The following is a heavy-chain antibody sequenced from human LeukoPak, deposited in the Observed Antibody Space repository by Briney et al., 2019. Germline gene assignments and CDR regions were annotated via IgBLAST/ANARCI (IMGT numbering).Heavy chain of an antibody. Sequence: GGSLRLSCAASGFTFSSYWMSWVRQAPGKGLEWVANIKQDGSEKYYVDSVKGRFTISRDNAKNSLNLQMNSLRAEDTAVYYCARGAPLGSGSHIGYWGQGTLVTVSS. V-gene: IGHV3-7*01. J-gene: IGHJ4*02. CDR2: IKQDGSEK. CDR3: ARGAPLGSGSHIGY. D-gene: IGHD3-10*01. CDR1: GFTFSSYW.